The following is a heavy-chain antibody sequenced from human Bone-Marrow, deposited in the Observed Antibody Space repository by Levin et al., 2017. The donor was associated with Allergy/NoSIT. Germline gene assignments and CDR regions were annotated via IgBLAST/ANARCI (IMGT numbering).Heavy chain of an antibody. CDR3: ARLSGYSYGASYYGMDV. CDR1: GFNFMNYW. V-gene: IGHV3-7*01. D-gene: IGHD5-18*01. CDR2: IKMDGSES. J-gene: IGHJ6*02. Sequence: GGSLRLSCAASGFNFMNYWMTWVRQAPGKGLEWVAIIKMDGSESHYVDSLKGRFTISRDNAEKSLFLQMSSLGVEDTAVYYCARLSGYSYGASYYGMDVWGQGTTVTVSS.